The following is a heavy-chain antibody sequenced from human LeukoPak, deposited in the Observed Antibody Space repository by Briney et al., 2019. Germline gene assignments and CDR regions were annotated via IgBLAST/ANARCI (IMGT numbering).Heavy chain of an antibody. Sequence: SETLSLTCTVSGGSISSYYWSWIRQPPGKGLEWIGYIYYSGSTNYNPSLKSRVTISVDTPKNQFSLKLSSVTAADTAVYYCARERGLEPYYMDVWGKGTTVTVSS. J-gene: IGHJ6*03. CDR2: IYYSGST. D-gene: IGHD3-3*01. CDR1: GGSISSYY. CDR3: ARERGLEPYYMDV. V-gene: IGHV4-59*01.